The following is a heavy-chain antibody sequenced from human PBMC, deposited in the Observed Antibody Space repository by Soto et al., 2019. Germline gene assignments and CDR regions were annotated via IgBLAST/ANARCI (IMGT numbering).Heavy chain of an antibody. CDR1: GGTFSSYA. CDR3: ARAWEATIRVPLYYYGMDV. Sequence: ASVKVSCKASGGTFSSYAISWVRQAPEQGLEWKGGIIPIFGTANYAQKFQGRVTITADESTSTAYMELSSLRSEDTAVYYCARAWEATIRVPLYYYGMDVWGQGTTVTVSS. V-gene: IGHV1-69*13. D-gene: IGHD5-12*01. CDR2: IIPIFGTA. J-gene: IGHJ6*02.